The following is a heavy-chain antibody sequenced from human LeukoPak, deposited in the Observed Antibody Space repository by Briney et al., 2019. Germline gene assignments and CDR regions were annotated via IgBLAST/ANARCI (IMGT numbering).Heavy chain of an antibody. CDR2: IYYSGST. Sequence: PSETLSLTCTVSGGSISSSSYSWGWIRQPPGKGLEWIGNIYYSGSTYYNSSLKSRVTISVDTSKNQFSLKLSSVTAADTAVYYCARGGYYGSGNDFRFDPWGQGTLVTVSS. J-gene: IGHJ5*02. CDR3: ARGGYYGSGNDFRFDP. V-gene: IGHV4-39*07. D-gene: IGHD3-10*01. CDR1: GGSISSSSYS.